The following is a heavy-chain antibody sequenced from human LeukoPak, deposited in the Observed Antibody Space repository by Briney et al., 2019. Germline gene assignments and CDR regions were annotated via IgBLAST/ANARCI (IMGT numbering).Heavy chain of an antibody. Sequence: LEWVSVIYTSGGTFYSDSVKGRFTISRDYSKNTLYLQMNSLRADDTAVYYCARDSNGPAFWGQGTLVTVSS. CDR2: IYTSGGT. V-gene: IGHV3-53*01. D-gene: IGHD6-25*01. CDR3: ARDSNGPAF. J-gene: IGHJ4*02.